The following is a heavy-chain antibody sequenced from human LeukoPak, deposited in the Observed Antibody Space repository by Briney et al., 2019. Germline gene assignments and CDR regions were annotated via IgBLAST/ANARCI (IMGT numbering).Heavy chain of an antibody. D-gene: IGHD1-26*01. CDR1: GFSFSFYW. Sequence: GGSLRLSCAASGFSFSFYWMHWVRQAPGKGLVWVSRIYNDGNRTTYADSVKGRFTISGDNAKNTLYLQMNKLRGEDTAVYYCARSGRGGAFDIWGQGTMVTVSS. CDR2: IYNDGNRT. CDR3: ARSGRGGAFDI. J-gene: IGHJ3*02. V-gene: IGHV3-74*03.